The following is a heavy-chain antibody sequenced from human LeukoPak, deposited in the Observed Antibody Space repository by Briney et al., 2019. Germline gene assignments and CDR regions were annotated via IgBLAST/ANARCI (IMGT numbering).Heavy chain of an antibody. CDR1: GYSFISYG. J-gene: IGHJ4*02. CDR3: ARGIILTGLLSYFDY. D-gene: IGHD3-9*01. V-gene: IGHV1-18*04. CDR2: ITPRNGNT. Sequence: RASVDVSCRSSGYSFISYGISCVRQAPGQGLEGMGCITPRNGNTNYAQNLQDRVTMTTDTSTSTAYMELRSLRSDHTAVYYCARGIILTGLLSYFDYWGQGTLVPVYS.